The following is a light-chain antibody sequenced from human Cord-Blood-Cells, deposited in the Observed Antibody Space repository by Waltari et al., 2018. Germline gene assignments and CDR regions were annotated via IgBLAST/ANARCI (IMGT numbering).Light chain of an antibody. CDR3: QQYSNLPPWT. V-gene: IGKV3-15*01. J-gene: IGKJ1*01. CDR1: QSVSSN. CDR2: GAS. Sequence: EIVMTQSPATLSVSPGERATLSCRASQSVSSNLAWYQQKPGQAPRLLIYGASTSATCMPASFSGSGSGPEFTLTISILQPGDFAVYYCQQYSNLPPWTFGQGTKLEIK.